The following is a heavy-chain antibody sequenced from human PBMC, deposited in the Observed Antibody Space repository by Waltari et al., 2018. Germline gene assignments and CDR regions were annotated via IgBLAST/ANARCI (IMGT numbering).Heavy chain of an antibody. CDR2: IYYSGST. D-gene: IGHD1-7*01. CDR3: ARAMGAGTTVMNYYYYMDV. V-gene: IGHV4-59*01. Sequence: QVQLQESGPGLVKPSETLSLTCTVSGGSISSYYWSWIRQPPGKGLEWIGYIYYSGSTNYNPSLKSRVTISVDTSKNQFSLKLSSVTAADTAVYYCARAMGAGTTVMNYYYYMDVWGKGTTVTISS. J-gene: IGHJ6*03. CDR1: GGSISSYY.